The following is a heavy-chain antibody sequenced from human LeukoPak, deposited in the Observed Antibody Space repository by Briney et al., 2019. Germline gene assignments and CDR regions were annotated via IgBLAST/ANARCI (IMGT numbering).Heavy chain of an antibody. V-gene: IGHV1-69*02. CDR3: ARSLYTSGWSLYYFDY. Sequence: SVKVSCKASGGTFSNYSISWVRQAPGQGLEWMGRVIPLLGIAHYAQKFQGRVTITADKSTSTAYMELSSLRSEDTAVYYCARSLYTSGWSLYYFDYWGQGTLVTVSS. CDR2: VIPLLGIA. J-gene: IGHJ4*02. D-gene: IGHD6-19*01. CDR1: GGTFSNYS.